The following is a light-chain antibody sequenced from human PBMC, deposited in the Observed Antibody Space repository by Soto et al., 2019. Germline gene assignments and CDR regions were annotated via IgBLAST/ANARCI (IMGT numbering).Light chain of an antibody. CDR3: RQANSFPIA. Sequence: EIVLTQSPGTLSLSPGERATLSCMASQGVSNNYLAWYQQKPCQAPRLLSDGASNRATGIPDRFSGSGSGTDFTLTISSLQPEDFATYYCRQANSFPIAFGQGTRLEIK. CDR2: GAS. CDR1: QGVSNNY. J-gene: IGKJ5*01. V-gene: IGKV3-20*01.